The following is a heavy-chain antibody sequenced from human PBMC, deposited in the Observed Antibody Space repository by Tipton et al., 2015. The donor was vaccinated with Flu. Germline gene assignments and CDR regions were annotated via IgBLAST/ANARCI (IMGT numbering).Heavy chain of an antibody. CDR3: ARVYNWNYFGAH. J-gene: IGHJ4*02. Sequence: GSLRLSCAVYSGPFSGYFWTWIRQHPGKGLEWVSYISSSGSTIYYADSVKGRFTISRDNAKNSLYLQMNSLRAEDTAVYYCARVYNWNYFGAHWGQGTLVTVSS. CDR2: ISSSGSTI. CDR1: SGPFSGYF. D-gene: IGHD1-7*01. V-gene: IGHV3-11*04.